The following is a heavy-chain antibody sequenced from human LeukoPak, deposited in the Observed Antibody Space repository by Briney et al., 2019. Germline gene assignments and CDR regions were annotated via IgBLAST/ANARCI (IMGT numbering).Heavy chain of an antibody. CDR2: ISGSGGST. CDR3: ARDRTVTTSLFDY. CDR1: GFTFSSYA. J-gene: IGHJ4*02. V-gene: IGHV3-23*01. D-gene: IGHD4-17*01. Sequence: GGSLRLSCAASGFTFSSYAMSWVRQAPGKGLEWVSAISGSGGSTYYADSVKGRFTISRDNSKNTLYLQMNSLRAEDTAVYYCARDRTVTTSLFDYWGQGTLVTVSS.